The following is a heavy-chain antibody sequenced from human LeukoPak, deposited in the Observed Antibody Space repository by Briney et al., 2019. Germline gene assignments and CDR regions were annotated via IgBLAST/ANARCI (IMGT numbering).Heavy chain of an antibody. V-gene: IGHV3-23*01. D-gene: IGHD3-3*01. Sequence: GGSLILSCAASGFTFSSYAMSWVRQAPGKGLEWVSAISGSGGSTYYADSVKGRFTISRDNSKNTLHLQMNSLRAEDTAVYYCAKEGGRFLEWPYYFDYWGQGTLVTVSS. CDR2: ISGSGGST. CDR1: GFTFSSYA. CDR3: AKEGGRFLEWPYYFDY. J-gene: IGHJ4*02.